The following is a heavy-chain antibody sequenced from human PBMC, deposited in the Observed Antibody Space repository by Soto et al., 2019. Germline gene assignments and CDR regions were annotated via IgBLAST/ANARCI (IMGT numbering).Heavy chain of an antibody. D-gene: IGHD2-15*01. Sequence: QVQLPESGPGLVKPSQTLSLTCTVSGGSISSGFFFWSWLRQTPGKGLEWIGYTFHTGATHFNASLECRLYMSVDTSKIQFTMRLASVTAAATAVYDGARAGQVGAARSCCHTFWGQGVQVTVAS. CDR2: TFHTGAT. V-gene: IGHV4-30-4*01. CDR3: ARAGQVGAARSCCHTF. J-gene: IGHJ4*02. CDR1: GGSISSGFFF.